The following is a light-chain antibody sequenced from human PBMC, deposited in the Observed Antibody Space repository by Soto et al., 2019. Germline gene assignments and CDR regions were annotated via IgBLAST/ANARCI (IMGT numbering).Light chain of an antibody. CDR2: AAS. J-gene: IGKJ1*01. CDR3: QQSYSSPWT. Sequence: DIQMTQSPSSLSASVGDRVTITCRASQSINNYLNWYQQESGRAPKLLIYAASSLQGKVPSRFSGSGSGTDFTLTISSLQPEDFATYYCQQSYSSPWTFGQGIKVEMK. CDR1: QSINNY. V-gene: IGKV1-39*01.